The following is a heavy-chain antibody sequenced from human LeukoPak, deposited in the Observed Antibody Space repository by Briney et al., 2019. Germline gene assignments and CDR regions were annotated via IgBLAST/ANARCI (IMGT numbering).Heavy chain of an antibody. CDR2: IRYDGSNK. CDR1: GFTFSSYG. CDR3: VRERFHGSGAPKFDF. D-gene: IGHD3-10*01. V-gene: IGHV3-30*02. J-gene: IGHJ4*02. Sequence: GGSLRLSCAASGFTFSSYGMHWVRQAPGKGLEWVAFIRYDGSNKYYADSVKGRFTISRDNSKNTLYLQMNSLRAEDTAVYYCVRERFHGSGAPKFDFWGQGTLVTVSS.